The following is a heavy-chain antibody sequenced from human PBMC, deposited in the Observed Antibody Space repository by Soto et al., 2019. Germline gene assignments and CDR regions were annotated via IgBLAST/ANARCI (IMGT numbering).Heavy chain of an antibody. V-gene: IGHV5-51*01. Sequence: PGESLRISCKGSGYSFTSYWIGWVRQMPGKGLEWMGIIYPGDSDTRYSPSFQGQVTISADKSISTAYLQWSSLKASDTAMYYCARGNDYYYYGMDVWGQGTTVTVSS. D-gene: IGHD1-1*01. CDR2: IYPGDSDT. CDR1: GYSFTSYW. J-gene: IGHJ6*02. CDR3: ARGNDYYYYGMDV.